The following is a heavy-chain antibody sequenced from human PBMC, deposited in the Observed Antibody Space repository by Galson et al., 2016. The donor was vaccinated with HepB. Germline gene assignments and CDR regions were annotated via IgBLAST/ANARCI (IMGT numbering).Heavy chain of an antibody. J-gene: IGHJ6*02. V-gene: IGHV1-69*13. CDR2: IIPIFGTV. Sequence: SVKVSCKAPGGTFDTYAISWVRQAPGQGLEWMGGIIPIFGTVNYAQKFQARVTITVDASTSTAYMDISSLRSEDTAVYYCARVRFRGIRFYYGMDVWGQGTTVTVAS. CDR1: GGTFDTYA. CDR3: ARVRFRGIRFYYGMDV. D-gene: IGHD3-16*01.